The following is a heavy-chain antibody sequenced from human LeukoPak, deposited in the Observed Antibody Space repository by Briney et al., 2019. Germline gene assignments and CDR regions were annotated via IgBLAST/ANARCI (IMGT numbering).Heavy chain of an antibody. J-gene: IGHJ5*02. CDR1: GFTLSDYW. V-gene: IGHV3-74*01. CDR2: IIGEGSSS. Sequence: GGSLRLSCAASGFTLSDYWMHWVRQAPGKGLVWVARIIGEGSSSTYADTVKGKFTISRDDAKNTLYLQMNSLRVEDTAVYYCARDPRNMGLDPWGQGTLVTVPS. CDR3: ARDPRNMGLDP. D-gene: IGHD1-14*01.